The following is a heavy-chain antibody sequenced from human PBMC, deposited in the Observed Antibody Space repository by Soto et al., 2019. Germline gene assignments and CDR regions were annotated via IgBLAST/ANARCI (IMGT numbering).Heavy chain of an antibody. J-gene: IGHJ4*02. CDR2: ISGSGGST. CDR1: GFTFSSYA. Sequence: GGSLRLSCAASGFTFSSYAMSWVRQAPGKGLEWVSDISGSGGSTYYADSVKGRFTISRDSSKNTLFLQMNSLRGEDTAVYYCAKNYYFDCWGQGTRVTVSS. CDR3: AKNYYFDC. V-gene: IGHV3-23*01.